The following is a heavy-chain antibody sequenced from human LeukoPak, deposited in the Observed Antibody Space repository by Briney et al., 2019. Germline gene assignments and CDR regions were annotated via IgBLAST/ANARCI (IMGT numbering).Heavy chain of an antibody. V-gene: IGHV1-2*02. D-gene: IGHD2-2*02. J-gene: IGHJ6*01. CDR2: MNPNSGGA. Sequence: ASVKVTSRDSAYTFTDNYLHGVRHPPGQGLEWMGWMNPNSGGANYAQQFQGRVTMTRDTSISTAYMELSRLRSDDTAVYYCARRDCISASCYNAEYGLDVCGEGTTVTVSS. CDR3: ARRDCISASCYNAEYGLDV. CDR1: AYTFTDNY.